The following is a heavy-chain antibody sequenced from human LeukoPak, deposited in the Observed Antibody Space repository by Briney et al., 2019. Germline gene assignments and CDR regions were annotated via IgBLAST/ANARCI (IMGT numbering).Heavy chain of an antibody. Sequence: PGGPLRLSCAASGFTFNNYGMHWVRQAPGKGLEWVAFMRFDGSKIYYADSVRGRFTISRDNSKNTLYLQMNSLRVDDTAVYYCAKGVTVTRPDYHLDDWGQGTLVTVSS. J-gene: IGHJ4*02. D-gene: IGHD4-11*01. CDR2: MRFDGSKI. V-gene: IGHV3-30*02. CDR1: GFTFNNYG. CDR3: AKGVTVTRPDYHLDD.